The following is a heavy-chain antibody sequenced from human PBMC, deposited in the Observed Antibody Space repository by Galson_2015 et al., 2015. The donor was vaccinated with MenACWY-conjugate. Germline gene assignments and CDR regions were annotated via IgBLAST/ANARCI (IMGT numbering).Heavy chain of an antibody. CDR2: ISLSGSTV. CDR1: GFSLNFYA. CDR3: ARRQRIITYAADGGVDGMDV. J-gene: IGHJ6*02. D-gene: IGHD3-16*01. V-gene: IGHV3-48*02. Sequence: SMRLCCEAYGFSLNFYALNWVRQAPGKGLEWISFISLSGSTVHYADSVKGRFNIFSDHAKKSLFLQMNSLRDEDTAVYFCARRQRIITYAADGGVDGMDVWGRGTTVIVSS.